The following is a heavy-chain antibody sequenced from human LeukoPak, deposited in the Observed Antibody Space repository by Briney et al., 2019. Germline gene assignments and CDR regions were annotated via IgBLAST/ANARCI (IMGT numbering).Heavy chain of an antibody. Sequence: SQTLSLTCTVSGDSMSTGTYYWSWIRQPAGKGLEWIGWIFKAGTTYYNPSLTSRATISIDTSKNQFFLNVTSVTAADTAVYYCAREGSFYGTRDFWGQGTLVSVSP. CDR3: AREGSFYGTRDF. CDR2: IFKAGTT. D-gene: IGHD1-14*01. V-gene: IGHV4-61*02. CDR1: GDSMSTGTYY. J-gene: IGHJ4*02.